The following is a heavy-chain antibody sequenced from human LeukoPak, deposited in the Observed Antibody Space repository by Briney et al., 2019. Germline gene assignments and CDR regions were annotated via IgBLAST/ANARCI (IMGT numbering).Heavy chain of an antibody. Sequence: GASVKVSCKASGGTFSSYAISWVRQAPGQGLEWMGGIIPIFGTANYAQKFQGRVTITADESTSTAYMELSSLRSEDTAVYYCARGDYGDYRGAFDIWGQGTMVTVSS. CDR2: IIPIFGTA. D-gene: IGHD4-17*01. V-gene: IGHV1-69*13. J-gene: IGHJ3*02. CDR3: ARGDYGDYRGAFDI. CDR1: GGTFSSYA.